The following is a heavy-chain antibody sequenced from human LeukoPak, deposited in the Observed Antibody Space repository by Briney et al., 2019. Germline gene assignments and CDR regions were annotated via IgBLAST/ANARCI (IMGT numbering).Heavy chain of an antibody. V-gene: IGHV1-46*01. J-gene: IGHJ4*02. CDR1: GYTFTSYY. CDR2: INPSGGST. D-gene: IGHD3-22*01. CDR3: ARSSDDSSGYYSSYFDY. Sequence: VSVKVSCKASGYTFTSYYMHWVRQAPGQGLEWMGIINPSGGSTSYAQKFQGRVTMTRDMSTSTVYMELSSLRSEDTAVYYCARSSDDSSGYYSSYFDYWGQGTLVTVSS.